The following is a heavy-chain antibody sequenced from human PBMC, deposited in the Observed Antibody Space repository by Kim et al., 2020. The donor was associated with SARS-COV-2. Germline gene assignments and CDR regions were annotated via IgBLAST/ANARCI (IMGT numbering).Heavy chain of an antibody. CDR3: ARGAYSSSSYFDY. Sequence: YADSVKGRFTISRDNAKNSLYLQMNSLRDEDTAVYYCARGAYSSSSYFDYWGQGTLVTVSS. V-gene: IGHV3-48*02. D-gene: IGHD6-6*01. J-gene: IGHJ4*02.